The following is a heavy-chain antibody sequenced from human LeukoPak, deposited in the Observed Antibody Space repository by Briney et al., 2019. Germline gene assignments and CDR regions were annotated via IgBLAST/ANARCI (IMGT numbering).Heavy chain of an antibody. J-gene: IGHJ3*02. Sequence: PGGSLRLSCAASGFTFDDYAMHWVRQAPGKGLEWVSGISWNSGSIGYADSVKGRFTISRDNAKNSLYLQMNSLRAEDTAVYYCARDHYRYYPFGPIWGQGTMVTVSS. CDR2: ISWNSGSI. D-gene: IGHD3-3*02. CDR1: GFTFDDYA. CDR3: ARDHYRYYPFGPI. V-gene: IGHV3-9*01.